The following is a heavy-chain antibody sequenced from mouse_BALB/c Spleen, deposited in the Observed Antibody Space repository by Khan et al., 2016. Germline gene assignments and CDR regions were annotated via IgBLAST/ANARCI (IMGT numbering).Heavy chain of an antibody. D-gene: IGHD4-1*02. CDR1: GYSITSDYA. CDR3: AINWDEEDY. Sequence: EVQLQESGPGLVKPSQSLSLTCTVTGYSITSDYAWNWIRQFPGNKLEWMGYISYSGSTSHNPSLKSRISITRDTSKNQFFLQLNSVTTEDTATYYCAINWDEEDYWGQGTLVTVSA. V-gene: IGHV3-2*02. J-gene: IGHJ3*01. CDR2: ISYSGST.